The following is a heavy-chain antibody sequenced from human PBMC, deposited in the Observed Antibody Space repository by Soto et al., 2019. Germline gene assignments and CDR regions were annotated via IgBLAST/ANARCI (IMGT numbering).Heavy chain of an antibody. Sequence: QITLKESGPTLVRPAQTLTLTCGFSGFSLSSYGLGVAWIRQPPGKALEWLALIYWDDDKRYSPSLKDRLAISKDTSSNQVVLTSTNMDPGDTATYFCAHAGDYDLLTCDHWGPGTLVTVSS. J-gene: IGHJ4*02. CDR2: IYWDDDK. CDR3: AHAGDYDLLTCDH. CDR1: GFSLSSYGLG. V-gene: IGHV2-5*02. D-gene: IGHD4-17*01.